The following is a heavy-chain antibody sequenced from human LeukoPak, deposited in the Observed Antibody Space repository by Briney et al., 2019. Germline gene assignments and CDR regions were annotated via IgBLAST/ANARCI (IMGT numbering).Heavy chain of an antibody. CDR3: ARDIRDAYRGNWFDP. J-gene: IGHJ5*02. CDR1: GGSISSGDYY. D-gene: IGHD5-24*01. V-gene: IGHV4-61*03. Sequence: PSETLSLTCTVSGGSISSGDYYWSWIRQPPGKGLEWIGCIYYNGSTNYNPSLKSRVTISLDTSKNHFSLKLSSVTAADTAIYYCARDIRDAYRGNWFDPWGQGTLVTVSS. CDR2: IYYNGST.